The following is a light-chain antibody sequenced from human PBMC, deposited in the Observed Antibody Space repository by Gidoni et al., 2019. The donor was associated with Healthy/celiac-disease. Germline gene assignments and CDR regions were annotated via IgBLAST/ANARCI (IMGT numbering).Light chain of an antibody. CDR1: QSVLYSSNNKNY. Sequence: DIVMTQSPDSLAVSLGERATINCKPSQSVLYSSNNKNYLAWYQQTHGQPPKLPIYWASTRESGVPDRFSGSGSGTDFTLTISSLQAEDVAVYYCQQYYSTPWTFGQGTKVEIK. J-gene: IGKJ1*01. CDR2: WAS. CDR3: QQYYSTPWT. V-gene: IGKV4-1*01.